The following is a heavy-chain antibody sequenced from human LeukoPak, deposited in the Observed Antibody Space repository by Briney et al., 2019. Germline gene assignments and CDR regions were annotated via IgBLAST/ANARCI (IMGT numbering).Heavy chain of an antibody. V-gene: IGHV4-59*01. J-gene: IGHJ3*02. CDR3: AGDRGGISSPLGI. CDR2: IHYSGAT. CDR1: GGSISSYY. Sequence: SETLSLTCTVSGGSISSYYWSWTRQPPGKGLEWIGYIHYSGATKSKPSLTRRVTISVDTSKNQFSLKLNSVAAADTAVYYCAGDRGGISSPLGIWGHRITVTVSS. D-gene: IGHD6-6*01.